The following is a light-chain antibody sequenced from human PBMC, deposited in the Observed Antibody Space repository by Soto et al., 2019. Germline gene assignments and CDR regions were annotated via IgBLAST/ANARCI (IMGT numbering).Light chain of an antibody. CDR1: QSVSSD. CDR2: DTS. J-gene: IGKJ3*01. CDR3: QQRSNWPPLFT. V-gene: IGKV3-11*01. Sequence: EIVMTQSPATLSVSPGERATLSCRASQSVSSDLVWYQQKAGQAPRLLIYDTSNRATGIPARFSGSGSGTDFTLTISSLEPEDFAVYYCQQRSNWPPLFTFGPGTKVDIK.